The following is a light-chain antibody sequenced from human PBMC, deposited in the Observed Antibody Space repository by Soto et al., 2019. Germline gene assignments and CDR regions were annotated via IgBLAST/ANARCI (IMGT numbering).Light chain of an antibody. J-gene: IGKJ4*01. V-gene: IGKV3-11*01. CDR2: DAS. CDR1: LGVGRS. CDR3: QLRNECPLT. Sequence: ETALTQSPATLSVSPGERATLSCRASLGVGRSLAWFQQKPGQAPRLLINDASNRATGVPARFSGSGSGTDFTLTISSLEPEDFAVYYCQLRNECPLTFGGGTKVEIK.